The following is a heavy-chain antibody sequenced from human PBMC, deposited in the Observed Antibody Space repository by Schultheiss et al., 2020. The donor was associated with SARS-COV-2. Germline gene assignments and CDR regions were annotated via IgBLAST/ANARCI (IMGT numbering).Heavy chain of an antibody. D-gene: IGHD3-16*01. V-gene: IGHV3-52*01. CDR1: GFTFSSSW. Sequence: GGSLRLSCAASGFTFSSSWMHWVCQAPEKGLEWVADIKCDGSEKYYVDSVKGRFTISRDNAKNSLYLQMNSLRAEDTAVYYCARAPESLYDPYYFDYWGQGTLVTVSS. CDR2: IKCDGSEK. CDR3: ARAPESLYDPYYFDY. J-gene: IGHJ4*02.